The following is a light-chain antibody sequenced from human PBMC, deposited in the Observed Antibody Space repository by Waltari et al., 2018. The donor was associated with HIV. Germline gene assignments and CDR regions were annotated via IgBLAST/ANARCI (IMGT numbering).Light chain of an antibody. V-gene: IGLV2-11*01. CDR3: CSYAGTYTWV. CDR2: DVS. Sequence: QSALTQPRSVSGSPGQSVTISCRGSSTDIGDYNYVSWYQQHPGQVPKLVIFDVSKRPSGVPDRFSCSKSVNTASLTISGLQAEDEADYCCCSYAGTYTWVFGGGTRLTVL. CDR1: STDIGDYNY. J-gene: IGLJ2*01.